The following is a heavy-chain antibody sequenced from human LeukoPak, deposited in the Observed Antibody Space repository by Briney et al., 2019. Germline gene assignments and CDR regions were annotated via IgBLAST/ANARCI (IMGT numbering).Heavy chain of an antibody. CDR1: GFTFVSYG. CDR2: IRYDGSNK. J-gene: IGHJ4*02. V-gene: IGHV3-30*02. D-gene: IGHD3-22*01. CDR3: AKEKRDDSSVSEQYYFDN. Sequence: PGGSLRLSCAASGFTFVSYGMHWFRQAPGKGLEWVAFIRYDGSNKYYADSVKGRFTISRDNSKNTLYLQMNSLRAEDTAWYYCAKEKRDDSSVSEQYYFDNWGQGALVTVSS.